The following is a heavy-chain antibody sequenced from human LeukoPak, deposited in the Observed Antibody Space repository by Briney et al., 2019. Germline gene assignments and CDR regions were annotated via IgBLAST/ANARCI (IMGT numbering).Heavy chain of an antibody. CDR1: GFTFSSYA. D-gene: IGHD3-22*01. CDR2: ISGSGGST. CDR3: AKDSYYYDSSGYYY. Sequence: GGSLRLSCAASGFTFSSYAMSWVRQAPGKGLEWVSAISGSGGSTYYADSVKGRFTISRDNSKNTLYLQMNSLRAEGTAVYYCAKDSYYYDSSGYYYWGQGTLVTVSS. V-gene: IGHV3-23*01. J-gene: IGHJ4*02.